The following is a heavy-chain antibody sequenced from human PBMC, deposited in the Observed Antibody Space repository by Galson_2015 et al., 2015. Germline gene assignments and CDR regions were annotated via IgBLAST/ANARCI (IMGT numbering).Heavy chain of an antibody. V-gene: IGHV3-23*01. D-gene: IGHD6-19*01. CDR3: AKDIGQWPRGSDY. Sequence: SLRLSCAASGFTFSSYAMSWVRLAPGKGLEWVSAISGSGGSTYYADSVKGRFTISRDNSKNTLYLQMNSLRAEDTAVYYCAKDIGQWPRGSDYWGQGTLVTVSS. CDR1: GFTFSSYA. CDR2: ISGSGGST. J-gene: IGHJ4*02.